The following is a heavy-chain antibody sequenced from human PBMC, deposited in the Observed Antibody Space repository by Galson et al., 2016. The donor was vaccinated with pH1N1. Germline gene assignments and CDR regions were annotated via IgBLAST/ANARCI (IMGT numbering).Heavy chain of an antibody. CDR2: ISGNGGSP. J-gene: IGHJ3*01. V-gene: IGHV3-23*01. Sequence: SLRLSCAASGFTFSTFVMIWVRQAPGKGLEWVSVISGNGGSPFYADSVKGRFTISRDNSKNTLFLQMNSLRVEDTALYYCAKGGSPQTPNDAFDVWGQGSMVTVSS. CDR1: GFTFSTFV. CDR3: AKGGSPQTPNDAFDV. D-gene: IGHD3-16*01.